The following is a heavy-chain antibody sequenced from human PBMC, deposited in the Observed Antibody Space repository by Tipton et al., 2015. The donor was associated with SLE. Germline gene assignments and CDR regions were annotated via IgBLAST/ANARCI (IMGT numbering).Heavy chain of an antibody. CDR3: ARVLDVLDY. CDR2: ISTSGST. V-gene: IGHV4-61*09. D-gene: IGHD1-1*01. Sequence: TLSLTCTVSGGSISSHTYYWNWIRQPAGKALEWIGHISTSGSTDYNPSLKSRVTISVDTSKNQFSLNLRSVTAADTAVYYCARVLDVLDYWGQGTLVTVSS. J-gene: IGHJ4*02. CDR1: GGSISSHTYY.